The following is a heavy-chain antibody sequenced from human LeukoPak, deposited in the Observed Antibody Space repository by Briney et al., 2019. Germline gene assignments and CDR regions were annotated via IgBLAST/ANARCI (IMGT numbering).Heavy chain of an antibody. CDR2: INPNSGGT. CDR1: GYTFIGYY. D-gene: IGHD2-2*01. Sequence: AAVQVSCMASGYTFIGYYMHWVRQAPGQGREWMGWINPNSGGTRYAQKFQGRVTMTRDTSISTAYMELSRLRSDDTAVYYCARDLPYCSSTSCSYYFDYWGQGTLVTVSS. V-gene: IGHV1-2*02. J-gene: IGHJ4*02. CDR3: ARDLPYCSSTSCSYYFDY.